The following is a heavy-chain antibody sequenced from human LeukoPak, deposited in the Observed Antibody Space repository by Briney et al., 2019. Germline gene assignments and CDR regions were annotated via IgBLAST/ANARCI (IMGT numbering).Heavy chain of an antibody. CDR2: LSSDGVST. J-gene: IGHJ6*03. V-gene: IGHV3-64*01. CDR1: GFTLSSYA. Sequence: GGSLRLSCAASGFTLSSYAMDWVRQAPGKGLEFVSGLSSDGVSTYYANSVRGRFTIFRDDFKNTLYLQMGSLTTEDLGVYYCARVRGSSWSFYYMDVWGKGTTVTVSS. CDR3: ARVRGSSWSFYYMDV. D-gene: IGHD6-6*01.